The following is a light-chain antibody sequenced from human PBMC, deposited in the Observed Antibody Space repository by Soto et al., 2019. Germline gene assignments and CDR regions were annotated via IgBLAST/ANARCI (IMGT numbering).Light chain of an antibody. CDR3: KHYGSSPLT. CDR1: QSVSSSY. V-gene: IGKV3-20*01. Sequence: EIVLTQSPGTLSLSPGERATLSCRASQSVSSSYLAWYQQKPGQAPRLLIYGASSRATGIPDRFSGSGSGTDFTLTISRLEPEDFAGYYCKHYGSSPLTFGGRTKVDFK. J-gene: IGKJ4*01. CDR2: GAS.